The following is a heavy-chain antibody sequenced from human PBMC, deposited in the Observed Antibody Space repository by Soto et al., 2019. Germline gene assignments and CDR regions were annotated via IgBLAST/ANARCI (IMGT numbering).Heavy chain of an antibody. J-gene: IGHJ6*02. CDR3: ARGKSGYSYGYDYYYGMDV. V-gene: IGHV3-64*01. CDR1: GFTFSSYA. D-gene: IGHD5-18*01. CDR2: ISSNGGST. Sequence: EVQLVESGGGLVQPGGSLRLSCAASGFTFSSYAMHWVRQAPGKGLEYVSAISSNGGSTYYANSVKGRFTISRDNSKNXLXXQMGSLRAEDMAVYYCARGKSGYSYGYDYYYGMDVWGQGTTVTVSS.